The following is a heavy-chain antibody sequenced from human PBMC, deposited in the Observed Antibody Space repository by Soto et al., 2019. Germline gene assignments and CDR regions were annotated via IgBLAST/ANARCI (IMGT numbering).Heavy chain of an antibody. Sequence: GGSLRLSCAASGFTFSDYYMSWIRQAPGKGLEWVSYIGSSSSYTNYADSVKGRFTISRDNAKNSLYLQMNSLRAEDTAVYYCARAGSSWYGDYYYGMDVWGQGTTVTVSS. CDR2: IGSSSSYT. D-gene: IGHD6-13*01. J-gene: IGHJ6*02. CDR1: GFTFSDYY. CDR3: ARAGSSWYGDYYYGMDV. V-gene: IGHV3-11*06.